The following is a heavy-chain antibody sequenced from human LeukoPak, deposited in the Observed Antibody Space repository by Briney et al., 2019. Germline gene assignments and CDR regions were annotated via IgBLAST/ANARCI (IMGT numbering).Heavy chain of an antibody. J-gene: IGHJ4*02. V-gene: IGHV3-53*01. CDR3: AKRGVLIRVILVGIHKEAYYFDS. Sequence: GGSLRLSCAASGFTVSSNYMSWVRQAPGKGLEWVSGISDSGGRTKYADSVKGRFTISRDNSKNTLYLQMNSLRDEDKAVYLCAKRGVLIRVILVGIHKEAYYFDSGGQEALVTVSS. D-gene: IGHD3-22*01. CDR2: SDSGGRT. CDR1: GFTVSSNY.